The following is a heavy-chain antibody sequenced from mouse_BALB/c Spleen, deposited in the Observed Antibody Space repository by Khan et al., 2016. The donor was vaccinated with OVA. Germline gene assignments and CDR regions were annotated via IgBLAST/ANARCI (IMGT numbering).Heavy chain of an antibody. CDR2: INTHSGVP. D-gene: IGHD1-1*02. Sequence: QIQLVQSGPELKKPGETVRISCKASGYTFTTAGMQWVQKMPGKGLKWIGWINTHSGVPKYAEDFKGRFVFSLETSASTAYLQLTNLKNEDTATYFWARGGAAFDRNDGGGRDSWGQGTSVTVSS. CDR1: GYTFTTAG. J-gene: IGHJ4*01. CDR3: ARGGAAFDRNDGGGRDS. V-gene: IGHV9-4*02.